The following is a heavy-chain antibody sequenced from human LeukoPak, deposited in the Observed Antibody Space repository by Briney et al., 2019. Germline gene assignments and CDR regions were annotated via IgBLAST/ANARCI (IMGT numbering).Heavy chain of an antibody. CDR1: GFTVSSNY. CDR3: ARDGITMIVANFDY. Sequence: GGSLRLSCAASGFTVSSNYMSWVRQAPGKGLEWVSVIYSGGSTNYADSVKGRFTISRDNSKNTLYLQMNSLRAEDTAVYYCARDGITMIVANFDYWGQGTLVTVSS. J-gene: IGHJ4*02. D-gene: IGHD3-22*01. CDR2: IYSGGST. V-gene: IGHV3-53*01.